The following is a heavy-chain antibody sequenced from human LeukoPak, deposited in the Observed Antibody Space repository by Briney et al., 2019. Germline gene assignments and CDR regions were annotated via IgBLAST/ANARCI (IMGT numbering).Heavy chain of an antibody. CDR2: INSDGSST. V-gene: IGHV3-74*01. CDR3: ARDPRTVRI. Sequence: GGSLRLSCAASGFTFSSFWMHWVRQVPGKGLVWVSHINSDGSSTSSADSVKGRFTISRDNAKNSLYLQMNSLRVEDTAVYYCARDPRTVRIWGQGTLVTVSS. CDR1: GFTFSSFW. D-gene: IGHD1-1*01. J-gene: IGHJ4*02.